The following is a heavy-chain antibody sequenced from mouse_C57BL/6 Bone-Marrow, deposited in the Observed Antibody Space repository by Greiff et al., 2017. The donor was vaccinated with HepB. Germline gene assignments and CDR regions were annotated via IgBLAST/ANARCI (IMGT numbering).Heavy chain of an antibody. J-gene: IGHJ4*01. D-gene: IGHD1-1*01. CDR2: INPNYGTT. CDR3: ARSRYYGSSDDYYAMDY. CDR1: GYSFTDYN. V-gene: IGHV1-39*01. Sequence: EVQLKQSGPELVKPGASVKISCKASGYSFTDYNMNWVKQSNGKSLEWIGVINPNYGTTSYNQKFKGKATLTVDQSSSTAYMQLNSLTSEDSAVYYCARSRYYGSSDDYYAMDYWGQGTSVTVSS.